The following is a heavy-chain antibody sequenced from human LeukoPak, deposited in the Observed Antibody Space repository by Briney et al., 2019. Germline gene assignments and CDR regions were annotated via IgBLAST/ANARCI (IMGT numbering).Heavy chain of an antibody. CDR3: ATLGQARGYSYGPVDY. CDR1: GGSISNYY. J-gene: IGHJ4*02. V-gene: IGHV4-59*08. CDR2: IYYSGST. Sequence: SETLSLTCTVSGGSISNYYWSWIRQPPGKRLEWIGYIYYSGSTNYNPSLKSRVTISVLTSKNQFSLKLSSVTAADTAVYYCATLGQARGYSYGPVDYWGQGSLVTVSS. D-gene: IGHD5-18*01.